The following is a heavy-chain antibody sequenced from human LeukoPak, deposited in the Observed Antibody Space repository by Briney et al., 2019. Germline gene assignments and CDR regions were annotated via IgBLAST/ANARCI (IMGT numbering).Heavy chain of an antibody. CDR2: IYYSGST. CDR3: ARVEVLRYFDWLSGMYYFDY. CDR1: GGSISSYY. D-gene: IGHD3-9*01. J-gene: IGHJ4*02. Sequence: SETLSLTCTVSGGSISSYYWSWIRQPPGKGLEWIGYIYYSGSTNYNPSLKSRVTISVDTSKNQFSLKLSSVTAADTAVYYCARVEVLRYFDWLSGMYYFDYWGQGTLVTVSS. V-gene: IGHV4-59*01.